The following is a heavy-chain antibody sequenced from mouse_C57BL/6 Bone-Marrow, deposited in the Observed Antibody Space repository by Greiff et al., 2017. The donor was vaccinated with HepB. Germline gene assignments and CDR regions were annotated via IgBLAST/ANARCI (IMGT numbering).Heavy chain of an antibody. CDR3: ARDLTTVVATGYFDV. Sequence: EVKLVESGGGLVKPGGSLKLSCAASGFTFSSYAMSWVRQTPEKRLEWVATISDGGSYTYYPDNVKGRFTISRDNAKNNLYLQMSHLKSEDTAMYYCARDLTTVVATGYFDVWGTGTTVTVSS. V-gene: IGHV5-4*01. J-gene: IGHJ1*03. D-gene: IGHD1-1*01. CDR2: ISDGGSYT. CDR1: GFTFSSYA.